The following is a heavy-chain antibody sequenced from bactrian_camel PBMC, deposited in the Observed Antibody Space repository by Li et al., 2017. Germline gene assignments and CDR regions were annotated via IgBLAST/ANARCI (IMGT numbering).Heavy chain of an antibody. V-gene: IGHV3-2*01. D-gene: IGHD7*01. CDR3: AADVRNRARPGGNCPMHITEYNY. Sequence: HVQLVESGGGSVQAGGSLRLSCAASGYTYSDYCMGWFRQIPGKERKGVASIYIGGYSGRTYYPDSVKGRFTISEDIAKNTLYLQMSFLKPEDTAMYYCAADVRNRARPGGNCPMHITEYNYWGRGTQVTVS. J-gene: IGHJ4*01. CDR2: IYIGGYSGRT. CDR1: GYTYSDYC.